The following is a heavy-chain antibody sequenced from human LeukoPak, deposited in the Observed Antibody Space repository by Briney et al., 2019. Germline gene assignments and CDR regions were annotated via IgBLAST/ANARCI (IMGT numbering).Heavy chain of an antibody. V-gene: IGHV3-21*01. CDR3: ARDGYKESGYFDY. CDR2: ISSSSSYI. CDR1: GFTFKNAW. Sequence: PGGSLRLSCVGSGFTFKNAWMSWVRQAPGKGLEWVSSISSSSSYIYYADSVKGRFTISRDNAKNSLYLQMNSLRAEDTAVYYCARDGYKESGYFDYWGQGTLVTVSS. D-gene: IGHD5-24*01. J-gene: IGHJ4*02.